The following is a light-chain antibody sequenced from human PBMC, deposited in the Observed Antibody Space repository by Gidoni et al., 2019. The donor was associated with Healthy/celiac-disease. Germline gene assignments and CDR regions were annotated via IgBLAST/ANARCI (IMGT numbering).Light chain of an antibody. CDR2: GAS. CDR1: QSVSSN. V-gene: IGKV3-15*01. Sequence: EIVMTQSPATLSVSPGERATLSCRASQSVSSNLAWYQQKPGQAPRLLIYGASTRATGIPARLSGSGSGTEFTLTISSLQSEDFAVYYCQQYNNWRLFTFGPGTKVDIK. CDR3: QQYNNWRLFT. J-gene: IGKJ3*01.